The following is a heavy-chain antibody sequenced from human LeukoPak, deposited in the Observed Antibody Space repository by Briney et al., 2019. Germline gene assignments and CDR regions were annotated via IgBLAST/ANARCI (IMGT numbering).Heavy chain of an antibody. CDR2: INHSGST. Sequence: SETLSLTCAVYGGSFSGYYWSWIRQPPGKGLEWIGEINHSGSTNYNPSLKSRVTISVDTSKNQFSLKLSSVTAADTAVYYCARGSSRSYHTRPLDVWGQGTTVTVSS. V-gene: IGHV4-34*01. CDR3: ARGSSRSYHTRPLDV. CDR1: GGSFSGYY. D-gene: IGHD1-26*01. J-gene: IGHJ6*02.